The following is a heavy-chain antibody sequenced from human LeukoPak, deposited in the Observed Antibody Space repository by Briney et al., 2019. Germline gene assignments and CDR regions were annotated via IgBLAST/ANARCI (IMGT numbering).Heavy chain of an antibody. CDR3: ARGGGEVGRWLLHHGAHYYFDY. CDR2: IIPIFGTA. Sequence: ASVKVSCKAFGGTFSSYAISWVRQAPGQGLEWMGGIIPIFGTANYAQKFQGRVTITADESTSTAYMELSSLRSEDTAVYYCARGGGEVGRWLLHHGAHYYFDYWGQGTLVTVSS. D-gene: IGHD3-22*01. CDR1: GGTFSSYA. J-gene: IGHJ4*02. V-gene: IGHV1-69*13.